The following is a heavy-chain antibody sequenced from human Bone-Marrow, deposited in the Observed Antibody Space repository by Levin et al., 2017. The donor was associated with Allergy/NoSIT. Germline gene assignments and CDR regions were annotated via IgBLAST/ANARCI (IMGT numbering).Heavy chain of an antibody. Sequence: GESLKISCAASGFTFSNAWMSWVRQAPGKGLEWVGLIKKKSDGGTTDYSAPVRGRFTISRDDSEDTLYLQMNSLRTEDAAVYYCATGIGTMDFWGQGTQVTVSS. CDR1: GFTFSNAW. CDR2: IKKKSDGGTT. J-gene: IGHJ4*02. CDR3: ATGIGTMDF. V-gene: IGHV3-15*01. D-gene: IGHD1-14*01.